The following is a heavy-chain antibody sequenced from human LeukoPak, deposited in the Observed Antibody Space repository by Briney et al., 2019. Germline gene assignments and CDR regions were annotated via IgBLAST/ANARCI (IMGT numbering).Heavy chain of an antibody. J-gene: IGHJ4*02. Sequence: ASVKVSCKASGYTFTDYYMHWVRQAPRQGLEWVGWINPLTGSTGYAQKLQGRVTMTRDTSISTTYMELTRLRSDDTAVYFCARYTELLGRHFDYWGQGTLLTVSS. V-gene: IGHV1-2*02. D-gene: IGHD1-1*01. CDR3: ARYTELLGRHFDY. CDR2: INPLTGST. CDR1: GYTFTDYY.